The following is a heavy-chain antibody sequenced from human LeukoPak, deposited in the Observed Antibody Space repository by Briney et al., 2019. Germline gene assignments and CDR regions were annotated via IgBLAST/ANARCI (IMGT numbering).Heavy chain of an antibody. V-gene: IGHV3-23*01. Sequence: GGSLRLSCTASGFIFSNAWMSWVRQAPGKGLEWVSVIRGSGGSTYYADSVKGRFTISRDNSKNTLYLQMNSLRAEDTAIYYCAKDLYGDYGGIDYWGQGTLVTVSS. CDR2: IRGSGGST. D-gene: IGHD4-17*01. CDR1: GFIFSNAW. CDR3: AKDLYGDYGGIDY. J-gene: IGHJ4*02.